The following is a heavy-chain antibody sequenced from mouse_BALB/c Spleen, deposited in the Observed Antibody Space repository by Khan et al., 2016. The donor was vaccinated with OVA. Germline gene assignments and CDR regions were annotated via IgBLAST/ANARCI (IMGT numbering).Heavy chain of an antibody. J-gene: IGHJ4*01. Sequence: QIQLVQSGPELKKPGETVQISCKASGFTFTNYGMNWVKQAPGKGLKWMGWINTYTGAPTFADDFKGRFAFSLKTSASTAYLQINSLKDEDTATYFCARVGYNGTMDCWGKGTSVTVSS. CDR1: GFTFTNYG. V-gene: IGHV9-3-1*01. CDR3: ARVGYNGTMDC. CDR2: INTYTGAP. D-gene: IGHD2-2*01.